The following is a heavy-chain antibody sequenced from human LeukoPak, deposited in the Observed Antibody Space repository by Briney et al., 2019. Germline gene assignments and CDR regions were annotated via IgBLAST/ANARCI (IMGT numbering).Heavy chain of an antibody. V-gene: IGHV3-30-3*01. CDR3: ARDGAGDSSGWYDYYYYGMDV. J-gene: IGHJ6*02. D-gene: IGHD6-19*01. CDR2: ISYDGSNK. CDR1: GFTFSSYA. Sequence: GGSLRLSCAASGFTFSSYAMHWVRQAPGKGLEWVAVISYDGSNKYYADSVKGRFTISRDNSKSTLYLQMNSLRAEDTAVYYCARDGAGDSSGWYDYYYYGMDVWGQETTVTVSS.